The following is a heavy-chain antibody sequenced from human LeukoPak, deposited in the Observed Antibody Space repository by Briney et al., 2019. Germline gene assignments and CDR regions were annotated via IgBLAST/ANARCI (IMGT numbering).Heavy chain of an antibody. V-gene: IGHV4-31*03. J-gene: IGHJ4*02. D-gene: IGHD4-17*01. Sequence: SETLSLTCTVSGCSISSGGYYWSWIRQQPEKSLEWIGYIYYSGSTYYNPSLKSRVTISVDTSKNQFSLKLSSVTAADTAVYYCARSHGDYFDYWGQGTLVTVSS. CDR1: GCSISSGGYY. CDR2: IYYSGST. CDR3: ARSHGDYFDY.